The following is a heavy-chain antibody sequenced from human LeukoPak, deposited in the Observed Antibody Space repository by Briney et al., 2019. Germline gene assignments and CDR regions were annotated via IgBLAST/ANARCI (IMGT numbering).Heavy chain of an antibody. V-gene: IGHV1-69*04. CDR3: ARGNWNDQPVDY. Sequence: ASVKVSCKASGGTFSSYAISWVRQAPGQGLEWMGRIIPILGIANYAQKFQGRVTITADKSTSTAYMELSSLRSEDTAVYYCARGNWNDQPVDYWGQGNLVTVSS. CDR1: GGTFSSYA. CDR2: IIPILGIA. J-gene: IGHJ4*02. D-gene: IGHD1-20*01.